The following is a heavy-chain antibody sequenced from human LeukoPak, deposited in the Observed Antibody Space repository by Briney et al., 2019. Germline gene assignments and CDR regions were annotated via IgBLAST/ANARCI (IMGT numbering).Heavy chain of an antibody. CDR1: GFTFNTYS. J-gene: IGHJ4*02. CDR3: ARRYFDY. V-gene: IGHV3-7*03. Sequence: GGSLRLSCVVSGFTFNTYSINWVRQAPGKGLEWVANIKQDGGEKYYVDSVKGRFTISRDNAKDSLYLQMNSLRAEDTAVYYCARRYFDYWGQGTLVTVSS. CDR2: IKQDGGEK.